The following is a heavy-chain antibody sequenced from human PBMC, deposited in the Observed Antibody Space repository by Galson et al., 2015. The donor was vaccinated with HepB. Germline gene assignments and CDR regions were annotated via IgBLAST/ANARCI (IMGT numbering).Heavy chain of an antibody. Sequence: SGYTFTSYAMHWVRQAPGQRLEWMGWINAGNGSTKYSQKFQGRVTITRDTSASTAYMELSSLRSEDTAVYYCARDLGSNAPNDYWGQGTLVTVSS. CDR1: GYTFTSYA. CDR3: ARDLGSNAPNDY. CDR2: INAGNGST. J-gene: IGHJ4*02. V-gene: IGHV1-3*01. D-gene: IGHD3-16*01.